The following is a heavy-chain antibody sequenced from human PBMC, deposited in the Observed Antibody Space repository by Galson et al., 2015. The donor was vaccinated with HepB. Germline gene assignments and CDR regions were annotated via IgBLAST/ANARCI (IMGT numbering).Heavy chain of an antibody. Sequence: SLRLSCAASGLTFSSYSMNWVRQAPGKGLEWVSSISSSSSYIYYADSVKGRFTISRDNAKNSLYLQMNSLRAEDTAVYYCARVQVYTAMAQDYWGQGTLVTVSS. V-gene: IGHV3-21*01. D-gene: IGHD5-18*01. CDR2: ISSSSSYI. J-gene: IGHJ4*02. CDR1: GLTFSSYS. CDR3: ARVQVYTAMAQDY.